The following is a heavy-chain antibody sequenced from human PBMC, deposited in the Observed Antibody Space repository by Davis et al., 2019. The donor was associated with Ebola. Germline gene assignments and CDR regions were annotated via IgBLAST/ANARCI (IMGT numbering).Heavy chain of an antibody. Sequence: AASVKVSCKASGGTFSSYTINWVRQAPGQGLEWMGRIIPILGIANYAQKFQGRVTITADKSTSTVYMELSSLRSEDTAVYYCARETGDGGGMDVWGKGTTVTVSS. D-gene: IGHD7-27*01. CDR2: IIPILGIA. J-gene: IGHJ6*04. CDR1: GGTFSSYT. CDR3: ARETGDGGGMDV. V-gene: IGHV1-69*04.